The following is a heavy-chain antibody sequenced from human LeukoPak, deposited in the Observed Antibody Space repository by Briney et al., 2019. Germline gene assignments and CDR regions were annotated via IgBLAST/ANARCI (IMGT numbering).Heavy chain of an antibody. CDR2: IYTSGST. Sequence: SQTLSLTCTVSGGSISSGGYYWSWIRQPGGKGLEWIGRIYTSGSTNYNPSLKSRVTISVDTSKSQFSLELSSVTAADTAVYFCARGVYCSSTSCYTPEWFDPWGQGTLVTVSS. J-gene: IGHJ5*02. CDR1: GGSISSGGYY. CDR3: ARGVYCSSTSCYTPEWFDP. D-gene: IGHD2-2*02. V-gene: IGHV4-61*02.